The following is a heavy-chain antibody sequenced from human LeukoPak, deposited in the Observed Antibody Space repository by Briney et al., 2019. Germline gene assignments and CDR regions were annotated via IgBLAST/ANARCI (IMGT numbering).Heavy chain of an antibody. J-gene: IGHJ4*02. D-gene: IGHD4-17*01. CDR2: ISSSGTTI. CDR3: ARLMITVTTSDY. CDR1: GFTFSSYQ. V-gene: IGHV3-48*03. Sequence: GGSLRLSCAASGFTFSSYQMNWVRQAPGKGLEWLSYISSSGTTIKYADSVKGRFTISRDNAKNSLYLQVNSLGAEDTAVYYCARLMITVTTSDYWGQGTLVTVSS.